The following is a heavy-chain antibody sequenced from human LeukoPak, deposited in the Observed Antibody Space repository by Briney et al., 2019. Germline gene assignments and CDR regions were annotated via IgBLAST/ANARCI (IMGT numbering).Heavy chain of an antibody. CDR1: GGSISSNSYY. CDR2: IYYSGNT. Sequence: SETLSLTCTVSGGSISSNSYYWGWIRQSPGKGLEWIGTIYYSGNTFYNPSLKSRVTISVDTSINHFSLTLTSLTAADTAVYFCSRHEHKALAGDTWGQGTLVTVSS. CDR3: SRHEHKALAGDT. J-gene: IGHJ5*02. D-gene: IGHD6-19*01. V-gene: IGHV4-39*01.